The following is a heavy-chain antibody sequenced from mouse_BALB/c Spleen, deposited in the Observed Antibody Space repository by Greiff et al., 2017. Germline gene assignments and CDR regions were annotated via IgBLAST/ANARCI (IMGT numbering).Heavy chain of an antibody. V-gene: IGHV1S137*01. Sequence: VKLMESGAELVRPGVSVKISCKGSGYTFTDYAMHWVKQSHAKSLEWIGVISTYYGDASYNQKFKGKATMTVDKSSSTAYMELARLTSEDSAIYYCARGGIYYGNYAAYWGQGTLVTVSA. D-gene: IGHD2-1*01. CDR3: ARGGIYYGNYAAY. J-gene: IGHJ3*01. CDR2: ISTYYGDA. CDR1: GYTFTDYA.